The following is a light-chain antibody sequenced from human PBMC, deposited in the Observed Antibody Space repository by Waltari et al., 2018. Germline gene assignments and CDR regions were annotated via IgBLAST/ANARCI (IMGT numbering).Light chain of an antibody. CDR3: QQYNNWPPYT. CDR1: QSISSW. Sequence: DIQMTQSPSTLSASVGDRVTITCRASQSISSWLAWYQQRPGKAPKLLIYDASSLESGVPSRFSGSGSGTEFTLTISSLQPDDFAVYYCQQYNNWPPYTFGQGTKLDIK. J-gene: IGKJ2*01. CDR2: DAS. V-gene: IGKV1-5*01.